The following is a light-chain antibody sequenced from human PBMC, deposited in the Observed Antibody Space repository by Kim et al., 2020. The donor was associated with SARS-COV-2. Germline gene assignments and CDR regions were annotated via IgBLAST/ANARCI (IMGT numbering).Light chain of an antibody. CDR1: QSVSSNS. Sequence: PGERATLSCRASQSVSSNSLAWYQQKPGQAPRLLIYGASSRAAGIPDRFSGSGSGTDFTLTISRLEPEDFAVYYCQQYDSLPSTFGQGTKVDTK. CDR2: GAS. CDR3: QQYDSLPST. V-gene: IGKV3-20*01. J-gene: IGKJ1*01.